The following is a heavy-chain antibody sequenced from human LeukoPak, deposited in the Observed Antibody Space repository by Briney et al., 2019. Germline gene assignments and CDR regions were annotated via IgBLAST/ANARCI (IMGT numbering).Heavy chain of an antibody. CDR3: ARDGVRRFGELNAFDI. V-gene: IGHV3-33*01. CDR2: IWYDGRNK. J-gene: IGHJ3*02. D-gene: IGHD3-10*01. Sequence: PGGSLRLSCAASGFTFSSYGMHWVRQAPGKGLEWVAVIWYDGRNKYYADSVKGRFTISRDNSENTLYLQMNSLRAEDTAVYYCARDGVRRFGELNAFDIWGQGTMVTVSS. CDR1: GFTFSSYG.